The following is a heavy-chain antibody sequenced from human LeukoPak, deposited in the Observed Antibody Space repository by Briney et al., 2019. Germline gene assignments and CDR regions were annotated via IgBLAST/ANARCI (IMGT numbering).Heavy chain of an antibody. CDR1: GFTFSNAW. Sequence: TGGSLRLSCAASGFTFSNAWMSWVRQAPGKGLEWVSYISSSSSYTNYADSVKGRFTISRDNAKNSLYLQMNSLRAEDTAVYYCARVGIAAAGTGYYFDYWGQGTLVTVSS. CDR3: ARVGIAAAGTGYYFDY. J-gene: IGHJ4*02. CDR2: ISSSSSYT. D-gene: IGHD6-13*01. V-gene: IGHV3-11*05.